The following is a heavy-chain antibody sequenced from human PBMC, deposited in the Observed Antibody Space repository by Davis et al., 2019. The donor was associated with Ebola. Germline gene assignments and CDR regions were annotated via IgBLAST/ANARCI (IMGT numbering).Heavy chain of an antibody. CDR3: ARAPTWSEINYYCLDY. CDR2: MNPNSGNT. J-gene: IGHJ4*02. V-gene: IGHV1-8*01. Sequence: AASVKVSCKASGYTFTSYDINWVRQATGQGLEWMGWMNPNSGNTSYAQKFQGRITMTRNTSISTAYMELGSLRSDDTAAYYCARAPTWSEINYYCLDYWGQGTLVTVSS. CDR1: GYTFTSYD. D-gene: IGHD3-10*01.